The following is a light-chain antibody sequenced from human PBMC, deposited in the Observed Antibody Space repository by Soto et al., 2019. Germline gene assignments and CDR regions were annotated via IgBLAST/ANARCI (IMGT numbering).Light chain of an antibody. Sequence: QSALTQPASVSGSPGQSITISCTGTSSDVGSYDLVSWYQQHPGKAPKFMIYEASKRPSGISNRFSGSKSGNTASLTISGLQAEDEADYYCCSYAGSGTLVFGGGTKVTVL. J-gene: IGLJ3*02. CDR1: SSDVGSYDL. CDR2: EAS. CDR3: CSYAGSGTLV. V-gene: IGLV2-23*01.